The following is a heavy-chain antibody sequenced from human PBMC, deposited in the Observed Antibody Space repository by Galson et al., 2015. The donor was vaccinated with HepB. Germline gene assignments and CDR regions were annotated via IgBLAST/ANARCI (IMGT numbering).Heavy chain of an antibody. CDR1: GFNFNNYG. Sequence: SLRLSCAASGFNFNNYGMHWVRQAPGKGLEWVAIIWYDGSNKDYADSVKGRFTISRDNSKNTLYLQMNSLRAEDTAVYYCATDYGGNNYFPWGQGTLVTVSS. J-gene: IGHJ5*02. V-gene: IGHV3-33*01. CDR2: IWYDGSNK. D-gene: IGHD2/OR15-2a*01. CDR3: ATDYGGNNYFP.